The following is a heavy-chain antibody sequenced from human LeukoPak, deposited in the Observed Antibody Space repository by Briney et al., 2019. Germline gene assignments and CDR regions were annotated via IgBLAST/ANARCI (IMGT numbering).Heavy chain of an antibody. V-gene: IGHV3-15*01. CDR2: IKSKTDGGTT. CDR1: GFTFSNAW. J-gene: IGHJ5*02. Sequence: GGSLRLSCAASGFTFSNAWMSWVRQAPGKGLEWVGRIKSKTDGGTTDYATPVKGRFTISRDDSKNTLYLQMNSLKTEDTAVYYCASGHSSSPNWFGPWGQGTLVTVSS. D-gene: IGHD2-2*01. CDR3: ASGHSSSPNWFGP.